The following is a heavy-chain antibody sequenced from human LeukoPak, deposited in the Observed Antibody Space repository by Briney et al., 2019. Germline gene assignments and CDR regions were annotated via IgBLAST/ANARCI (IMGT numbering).Heavy chain of an antibody. Sequence: SVKVSCKASGGTFSSYAISWVRQAPGQGLEWMGGIIPIFGTANYAQKFQGRVTITADESTSTAYMELSSLRSEDTAVYYCAREGTIFGVVKSLDYWGQGTLVTVSS. CDR3: AREGTIFGVVKSLDY. D-gene: IGHD3-3*01. V-gene: IGHV1-69*01. CDR1: GGTFSSYA. J-gene: IGHJ4*02. CDR2: IIPIFGTA.